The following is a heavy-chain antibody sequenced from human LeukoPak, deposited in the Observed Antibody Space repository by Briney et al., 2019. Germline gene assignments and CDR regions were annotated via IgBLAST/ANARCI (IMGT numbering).Heavy chain of an antibody. J-gene: IGHJ6*03. CDR2: IIPIFGAA. D-gene: IGHD2-2*02. Sequence: ASVKVSCKASRGTFSSYAISWVRQAPGQGLEWMGGIIPIFGAANYAQKFQGRVTITADESTSTAYMELSSLRSEDTAVYYCASDIVVVPAAIMGYYYYYMDVWGKGTTVTVSS. V-gene: IGHV1-69*13. CDR3: ASDIVVVPAAIMGYYYYYMDV. CDR1: RGTFSSYA.